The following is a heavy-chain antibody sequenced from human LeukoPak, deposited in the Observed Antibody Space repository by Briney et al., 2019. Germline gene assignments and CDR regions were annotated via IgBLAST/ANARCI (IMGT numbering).Heavy chain of an antibody. J-gene: IGHJ4*02. CDR1: GGSISSGSYY. D-gene: IGHD6-19*01. Sequence: SQTLSLTCTVSGGSISSGSYYWSWIRQPAGKGLEWIGRIYTSGSTNYNPSLKSRVTISVDTSKNQFSLKLSSVTAADTAVYYCAREGGLGFYSSGWYYFDYWGQGTLVTVSS. CDR2: IYTSGST. CDR3: AREGGLGFYSSGWYYFDY. V-gene: IGHV4-61*02.